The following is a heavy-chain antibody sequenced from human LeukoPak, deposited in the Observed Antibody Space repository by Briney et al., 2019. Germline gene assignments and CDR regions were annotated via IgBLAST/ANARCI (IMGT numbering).Heavy chain of an antibody. Sequence: GGSPRLSCAASEFTVSDNYMSWVRQAPGKGLEWVSAISGSSGSTYYADSVKGRFTISRDNSKNTLFLQMNSLRAEDTAVYYCAKSFDYGGNSLGSFFDYWGQGTLVTVSS. CDR1: EFTVSDNY. CDR2: ISGSSGST. J-gene: IGHJ4*02. CDR3: AKSFDYGGNSLGSFFDY. D-gene: IGHD4-23*01. V-gene: IGHV3-23*01.